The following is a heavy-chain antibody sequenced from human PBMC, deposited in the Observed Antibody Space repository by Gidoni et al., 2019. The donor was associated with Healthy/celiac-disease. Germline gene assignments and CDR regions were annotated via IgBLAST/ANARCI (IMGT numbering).Heavy chain of an antibody. CDR1: GFTFSSYS. Sequence: EVQLVESGGGLVKPGGSLRLSCAASGFTFSSYSMNWVRQATGKGLEWVSSISSSSSYIYYADSAKGRFTISRDNAKNSLYLQMNSLRAEDTAVYYCARDWGGWNPTYYYYYYGMDVWGQGTTVTVSS. J-gene: IGHJ6*02. CDR2: ISSSSSYI. V-gene: IGHV3-21*01. CDR3: ARDWGGWNPTYYYYYYGMDV. D-gene: IGHD3-16*01.